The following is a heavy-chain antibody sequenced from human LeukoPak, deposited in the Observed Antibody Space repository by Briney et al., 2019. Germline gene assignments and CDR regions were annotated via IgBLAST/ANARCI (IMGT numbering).Heavy chain of an antibody. CDR2: ISGSGGST. CDR3: ATDSSRWYFDY. Sequence: GGSLRLSCAASGFTFSSYAMSWVRQAPGKGLEWVSGISGSGGSTDYADSVKGRFTISRDNSKNTLYLQMNSLRAEDTAVYYCATDSSRWYFDYWGQGTLVTVSS. J-gene: IGHJ4*02. CDR1: GFTFSSYA. D-gene: IGHD6-13*01. V-gene: IGHV3-23*01.